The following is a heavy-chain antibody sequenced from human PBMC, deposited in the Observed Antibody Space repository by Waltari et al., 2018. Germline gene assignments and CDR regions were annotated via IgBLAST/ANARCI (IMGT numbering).Heavy chain of an antibody. CDR3: GRHDPLDL. CDR1: GFIFGDSS. V-gene: IGHV3-73*01. Sequence: EEHLVESGGGLVQPGGSLKLSCAASGFIFGDSSIHWVRQASGKGLEWVGRIRTNANNYATSYGASVQGRFTISRDDSRDTAYLQMNSLQIDDTAVYYCGRHDPLDLWGQGTLVAVSS. CDR2: IRTNANNYAT. J-gene: IGHJ5*02.